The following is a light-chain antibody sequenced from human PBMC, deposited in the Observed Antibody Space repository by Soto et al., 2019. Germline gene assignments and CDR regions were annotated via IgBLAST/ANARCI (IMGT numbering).Light chain of an antibody. J-gene: IGLJ2*01. CDR2: DVS. V-gene: IGLV2-8*01. Sequence: QSALTQPPSASGSPGQSVTISCTGTNSDVGGYSSVSWYQHRPGKAPQVMIYDVSKRPSGVPDRFSGSKSGNTASLTVSGLQAEDEANYYCGSYADRNILIFGGGTKLTVL. CDR1: NSDVGGYSS. CDR3: GSYADRNILI.